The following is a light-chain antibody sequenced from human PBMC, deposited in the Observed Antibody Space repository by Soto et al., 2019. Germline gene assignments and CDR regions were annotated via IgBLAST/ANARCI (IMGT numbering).Light chain of an antibody. CDR3: QQSFSNYFT. J-gene: IGKJ4*01. CDR2: GTS. V-gene: IGKV1-39*01. CDR1: QNIRGF. Sequence: DIVMTQSPFALSAPVGDRVTITCRASQNIRGFLHWYQQKPGKAPKLLIYGTSNLESGVPSRFGGSGSGTDFTLTISGLQLEDFATYYCQQSFSNYFTFGGGTKV.